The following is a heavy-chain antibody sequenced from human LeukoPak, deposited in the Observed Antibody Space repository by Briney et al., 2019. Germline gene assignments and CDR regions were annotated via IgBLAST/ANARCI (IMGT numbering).Heavy chain of an antibody. Sequence: GRSLRISCAASGFTFSDYAMHWVRQAPGKGLEWVAVISKDGSDKYYPGSVRGRFTISRDNSKNTIYLQMDSLRAEDTAIYYCARVYWWNYDYWGQGTLVTVSS. J-gene: IGHJ4*02. D-gene: IGHD1-7*01. CDR3: ARVYWWNYDY. V-gene: IGHV3-30-3*01. CDR2: ISKDGSDK. CDR1: GFTFSDYA.